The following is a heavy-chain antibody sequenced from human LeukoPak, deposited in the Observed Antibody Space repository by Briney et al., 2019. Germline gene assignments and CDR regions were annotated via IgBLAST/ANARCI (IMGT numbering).Heavy chain of an antibody. V-gene: IGHV4-59*01. D-gene: IGHD3-3*01. Sequence: SETLSLTCTVSGGSISTYYWSWIRLPPGKGLEWIAYIYFTGRTQYNPSLKSRVTISEDTSKNQFSLRLSSVTPANTAVYYCARGGYDSDFDYWGQGTLVTVSS. CDR1: GGSISTYY. CDR3: ARGGYDSDFDY. J-gene: IGHJ4*02. CDR2: IYFTGRT.